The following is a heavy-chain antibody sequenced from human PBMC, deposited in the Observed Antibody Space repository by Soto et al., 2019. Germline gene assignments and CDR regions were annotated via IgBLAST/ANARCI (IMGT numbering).Heavy chain of an antibody. CDR2: INAGNGNT. Sequence: ASVKVSCKASGYTFTSYAMHWVRQAPGQRLEWMGWINAGNGNTKYSQKFQGRVTITRDTSASTAYMELSSLRSEDTAVYYCARGIAADGNWFDPWGQGTLVTVPS. CDR1: GYTFTSYA. CDR3: ARGIAADGNWFDP. D-gene: IGHD6-25*01. J-gene: IGHJ5*02. V-gene: IGHV1-3*01.